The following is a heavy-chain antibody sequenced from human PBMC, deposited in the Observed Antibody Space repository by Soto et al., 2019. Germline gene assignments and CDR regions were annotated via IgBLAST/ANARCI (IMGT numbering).Heavy chain of an antibody. CDR3: VDGGEWSFNFVY. V-gene: IGHV3-23*01. D-gene: IGHD3-3*01. J-gene: IGHJ4*02. Sequence: EVQLLESGGGLVQPGGSLRLSCAASGFTFRNYAMSWVRQAPGKGLEWVSGISVSGDNTYYRDSVKGRFTISRDNSKNTLYLQMNNLRAEDTAVYYCVDGGEWSFNFVYWGQGTLVTVSS. CDR2: ISVSGDNT. CDR1: GFTFRNYA.